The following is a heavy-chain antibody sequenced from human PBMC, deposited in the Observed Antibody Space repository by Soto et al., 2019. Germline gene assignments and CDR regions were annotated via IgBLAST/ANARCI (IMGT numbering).Heavy chain of an antibody. D-gene: IGHD3-3*01. CDR2: INHTGGT. CDR3: ATRITVFGLLIPPFDP. Sequence: SETLSLTCAVYGGSVNGYYWNWMRQPPGKGLEWIGEINHTGGTHYNPSLKSRATMSVDTSKNQFSLRLSSVTAADTAIYYCATRITVFGLLIPPFDPWGQGTQVTVSS. J-gene: IGHJ5*02. V-gene: IGHV4-34*01. CDR1: GGSVNGYY.